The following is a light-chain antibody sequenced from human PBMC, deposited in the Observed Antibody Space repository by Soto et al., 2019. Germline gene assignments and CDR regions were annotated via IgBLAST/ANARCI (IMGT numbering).Light chain of an antibody. J-gene: IGKJ4*01. V-gene: IGKV3-15*01. Sequence: DIVMTQSPDSLAVSLGERATINCRASQSVSSNLAWYQQKPGQAPRLLIYDASARATGIPARFSGSGSGTEYTLTISSLQSEDSAVYYCQQCSWHPFTVTFGGGTKVEIK. CDR2: DAS. CDR1: QSVSSN. CDR3: QQCSWHPFTVT.